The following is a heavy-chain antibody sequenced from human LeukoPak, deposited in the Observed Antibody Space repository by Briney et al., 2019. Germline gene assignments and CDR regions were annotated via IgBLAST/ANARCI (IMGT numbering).Heavy chain of an antibody. V-gene: IGHV4-34*01. CDR2: INHSGST. CDR1: GGSFSGYH. D-gene: IGHD3-16*02. CDR3: ARRKANYDYVWGSYRYPFYFDY. J-gene: IGHJ4*02. Sequence: SETLSLTCAVYGGSFSGYHWSWIRQPPGKGLEWIGEINHSGSTNYNPSLKSRVTISVDTSKNQFSLKLSSVTAADTAVYYCARRKANYDYVWGSYRYPFYFDYWGQGTLVTVSS.